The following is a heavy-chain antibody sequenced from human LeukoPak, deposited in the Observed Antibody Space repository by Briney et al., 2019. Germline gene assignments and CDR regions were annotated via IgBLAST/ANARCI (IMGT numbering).Heavy chain of an antibody. D-gene: IGHD3-22*01. V-gene: IGHV4-34*01. CDR2: INHSGST. Sequence: PSETLSLTCAVYGGSFTGYYWSWIRQPPGKGLEWIGEINHSGSTNYNPSLKSRVTISVDTSKNQFSLKLSSVTAADTAVYYCARVRRGLSSGYVLFDYWGQGTLVTVSS. CDR1: GGSFTGYY. J-gene: IGHJ4*02. CDR3: ARVRRGLSSGYVLFDY.